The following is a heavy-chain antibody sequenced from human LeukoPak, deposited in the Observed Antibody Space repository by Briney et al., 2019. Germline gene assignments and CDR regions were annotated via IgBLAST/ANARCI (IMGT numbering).Heavy chain of an antibody. D-gene: IGHD3-22*01. V-gene: IGHV1-3*03. CDR2: INAGNGNT. CDR3: AREGVYYDSSGYPPFDY. J-gene: IGHJ4*02. CDR1: GYTFSTYA. Sequence: GASVKVSCKASGYTFSTYAMHWVRQAPGQRLEWMGWINAGNGNTKYSQEFQGRVTITRDTSASTAYMELSSLRSEDMAVYYCAREGVYYDSSGYPPFDYWGQGTLVTVSS.